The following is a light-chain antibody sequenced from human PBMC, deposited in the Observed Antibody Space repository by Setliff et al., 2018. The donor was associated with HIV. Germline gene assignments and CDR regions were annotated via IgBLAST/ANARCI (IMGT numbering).Light chain of an antibody. CDR1: TSYFRLNT. CDR2: ANS. Sequence: QSALTQPPSASGAPGQRVTIPCSGSTSYFRLNTVNWYQHVLGTAPKLLIYANSQRPSGVPDRFSGSKSATSASLVISGLQSEDGADYYCAAWDDRLNGPVFGGGTKVTVL. CDR3: AAWDDRLNGPV. J-gene: IGLJ2*01. V-gene: IGLV1-44*01.